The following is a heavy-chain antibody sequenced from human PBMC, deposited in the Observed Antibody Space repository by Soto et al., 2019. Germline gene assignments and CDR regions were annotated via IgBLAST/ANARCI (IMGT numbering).Heavy chain of an antibody. V-gene: IGHV3-15*07. CDR2: IKSKTDSGTT. CDR1: GFTFSDSG. CDR3: TTDSLYTMMVVRFDF. Sequence: EVQLVESGGGLVKPGGSLRLSCAASGFTFSDSGINWVRQAPGKGLEWVGRIKSKTDSGTTDYAAPGKVRFAGSRHHSRDMPYLQKNSLKTEETAVYYCTTDSLYTMMVVRFDFWGHGPLVTVS. D-gene: IGHD3-22*01. J-gene: IGHJ4*01.